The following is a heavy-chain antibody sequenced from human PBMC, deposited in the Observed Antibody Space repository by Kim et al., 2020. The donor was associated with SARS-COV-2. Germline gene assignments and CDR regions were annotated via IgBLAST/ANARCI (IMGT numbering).Heavy chain of an antibody. CDR2: FDPEDGET. CDR1: GYTLTELS. V-gene: IGHV1-24*01. D-gene: IGHD7-27*01. CDR3: ATAGQSWVRAFDI. J-gene: IGHJ3*02. Sequence: ASVKVSCKVSGYTLTELSMHWVRKAPGKGLEWMGVFDPEDGETIYAQKFQGRVTMTEDTSTDTAYMELSSLRSEDTAVYYCATAGQSWVRAFDIWGQGTMVTVSS.